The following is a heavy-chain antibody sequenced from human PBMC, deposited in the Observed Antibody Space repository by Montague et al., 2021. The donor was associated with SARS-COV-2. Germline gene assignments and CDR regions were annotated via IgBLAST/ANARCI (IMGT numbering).Heavy chain of an antibody. D-gene: IGHD3-16*02. Sequence: SLRLSCAASGFTFSSSAMHWVRQAPGKGLEWVSVMSYDGINKYYLDSVKGRFTISRDNSTNTLYLQMNSLRAEDTAVYYCASDVDDYVWGSYRYDYVDYWGQGTLGTVSS. CDR1: GFTFSSSA. V-gene: IGHV3-30*04. CDR3: ASDVDDYVWGSYRYDYVDY. CDR2: MSYDGINK. J-gene: IGHJ4*02.